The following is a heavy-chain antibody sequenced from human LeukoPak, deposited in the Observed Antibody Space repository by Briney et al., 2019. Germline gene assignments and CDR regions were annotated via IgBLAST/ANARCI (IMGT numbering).Heavy chain of an antibody. CDR1: GFTFSSYG. V-gene: IGHV3-30*02. CDR2: IRYDGSNK. D-gene: IGHD3-10*01. CDR3: AREALLWFGELDY. Sequence: GGSLRLSCAASGFTFSSYGMHWVRRAPGKGLEWVAFIRYDGSNKYYADSVKGRFTISRDNSKNTLYLQMNSLRAEDTAVYYCAREALLWFGELDYWGQGTLVTVSS. J-gene: IGHJ4*02.